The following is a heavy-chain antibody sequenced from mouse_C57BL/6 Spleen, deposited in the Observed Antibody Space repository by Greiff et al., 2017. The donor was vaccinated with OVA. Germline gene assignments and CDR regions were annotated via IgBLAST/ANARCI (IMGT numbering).Heavy chain of an antibody. J-gene: IGHJ4*01. CDR3: ARHYGSSLYAMDY. CDR2: IWTGGGT. CDR1: GFSLTSYA. D-gene: IGHD1-1*01. V-gene: IGHV2-9-1*01. Sequence: VLLVESGPGLVAPSQSLSITCTVSGFSLTSYAISWVRQPPGKGLEWLGVIWTGGGTNYNSALKSRLSISKDNSKSQVFLKMNSLQTDDTARYYCARHYGSSLYAMDYWGQGTSVTVSS.